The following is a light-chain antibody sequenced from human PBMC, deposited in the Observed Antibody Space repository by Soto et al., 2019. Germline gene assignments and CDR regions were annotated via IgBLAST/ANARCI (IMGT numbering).Light chain of an antibody. CDR2: GAS. Sequence: LVLTQSPGTLSLSPGDRATLSCRASQSISSSDLAWYQQKPGQPPRLLIHGASRRFTGIPDRFSGSGSGTDFTLTISRLEPEDFAVYYCQQWGVSLPGTFGQGTKLEI. CDR1: QSISSSD. V-gene: IGKV3-20*01. J-gene: IGKJ2*02. CDR3: QQWGVSLPGT.